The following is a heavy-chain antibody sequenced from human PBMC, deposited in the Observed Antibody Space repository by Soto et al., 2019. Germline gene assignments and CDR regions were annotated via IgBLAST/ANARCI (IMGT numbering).Heavy chain of an antibody. J-gene: IGHJ5*02. CDR1: GYTFTGYY. CDR3: ARFLALITMMGFDP. CDR2: INPNSGGT. V-gene: IGHV1-2*02. D-gene: IGHD3-22*01. Sequence: ASVKVSCKASGYTFTGYYMHWVRQAPVQGLEWMGWINPNSGGTNYAQKFQGRVTMTRDTSISTAYMELSRLRSDDTAVYYCARFLALITMMGFDPWGQGTLVTVSS.